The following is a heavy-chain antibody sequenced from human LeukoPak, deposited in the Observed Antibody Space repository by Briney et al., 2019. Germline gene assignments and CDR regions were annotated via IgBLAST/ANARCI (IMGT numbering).Heavy chain of an antibody. V-gene: IGHV3-30*02. D-gene: IGHD3-3*01. J-gene: IGHJ4*02. Sequence: GGSLRLSCAASGFPFISYGMHWVRQAPGKGLEWVAFIRYDGSNKYYADSVKGRFTISRDNSKNTLYLQMNSLRAEDTAVYYCAKDFGVAHVLANWGQGTLVTVSS. CDR1: GFPFISYG. CDR3: AKDFGVAHVLAN. CDR2: IRYDGSNK.